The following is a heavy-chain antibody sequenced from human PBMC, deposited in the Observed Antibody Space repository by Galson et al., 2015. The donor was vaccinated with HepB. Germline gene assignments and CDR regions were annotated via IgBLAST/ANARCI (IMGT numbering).Heavy chain of an antibody. Sequence: QVQLQESGPGLVKPSQTLSLTCAVSGGSISGSDFWWDWIRQPPGKGLEWIGTIYYSGSTYYNPSLQSRVTISVDTSKSQFSLKLSSVTAADTAVYYCAARSDLDSSAHHVMLYWGQGSLVTVSS. CDR1: GGSISGSDFW. CDR2: IYYSGST. CDR3: AARSDLDSSAHHVMLY. D-gene: IGHD3-22*01. V-gene: IGHV4-39*01. J-gene: IGHJ4*02.